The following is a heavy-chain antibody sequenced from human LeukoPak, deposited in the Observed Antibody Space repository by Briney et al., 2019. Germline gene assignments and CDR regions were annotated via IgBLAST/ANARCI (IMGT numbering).Heavy chain of an antibody. D-gene: IGHD3-22*01. CDR2: IKQDGSER. CDR3: ARDWGAYYHFFDY. CDR1: GFSVSVYW. V-gene: IGHV3-7*01. Sequence: GGSRRLSCEASGFSVSVYWMSWVRQAPGKGLEWVGKIKQDGSERNYVDSVKGRFTISRDNAKKSLYLQMNSLRAEDTAVYYCARDWGAYYHFFDYWGQGTLVTVSS. J-gene: IGHJ4*02.